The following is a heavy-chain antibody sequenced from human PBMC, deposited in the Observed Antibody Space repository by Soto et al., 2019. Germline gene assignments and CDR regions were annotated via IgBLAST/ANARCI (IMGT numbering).Heavy chain of an antibody. CDR1: GYTFTSYA. CDR3: AGEYYDFWSGSDRQYYYYGMDV. Sequence: ASVKVSCKASGYTFTSYAMHWVRQAPGQRLEWMGWINAGNGNTKYSQKFQGRVTITRDTSASTAYMELSSLRSEDTAVYYCAGEYYDFWSGSDRQYYYYGMDVWGQGTTVTVSS. V-gene: IGHV1-3*01. D-gene: IGHD3-3*01. CDR2: INAGNGNT. J-gene: IGHJ6*02.